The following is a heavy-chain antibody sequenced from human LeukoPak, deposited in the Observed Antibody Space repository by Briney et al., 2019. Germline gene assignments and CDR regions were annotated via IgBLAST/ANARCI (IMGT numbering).Heavy chain of an antibody. CDR2: IYYSGST. V-gene: IGHV4-59*01. D-gene: IGHD3-10*02. Sequence: GSLRLSCAASGFTFSNAWMSWVRQAPGKGLEWIGYIYYSGSTNYNPSLKSRVTISVDTSKNQFSLKLSSVTAADTAVYYCARALFGEDYWGQGTLVTVSS. CDR1: GFTFSNAW. J-gene: IGHJ4*02. CDR3: ARALFGEDY.